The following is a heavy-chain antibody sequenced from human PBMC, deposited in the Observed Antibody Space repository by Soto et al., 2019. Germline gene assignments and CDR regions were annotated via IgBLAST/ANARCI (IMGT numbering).Heavy chain of an antibody. D-gene: IGHD1-26*01. J-gene: IGHJ4*02. V-gene: IGHV4-59*01. CDR3: ARRYGGNFDY. CDR2: IYYSGST. Sequence: QVQLQESGPGLVKPSETLSLTCTVSGGSISSYYWSWIRQPPGTGLEWIGYIYYSGSTNYNPSLSRRVTISVDPSKNQFSLKLSSVTAADTAVYYCARRYGGNFDYRGQGNLVTVSS. CDR1: GGSISSYY.